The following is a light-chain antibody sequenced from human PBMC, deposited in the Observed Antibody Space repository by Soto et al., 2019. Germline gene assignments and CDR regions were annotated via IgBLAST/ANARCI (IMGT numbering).Light chain of an antibody. CDR2: EGS. V-gene: IGLV2-23*01. CDR3: CSYAGSSTWV. J-gene: IGLJ2*01. CDR1: SSDVGSYNV. Sequence: SALTQPASVSASPGQSITISCTGSSSDVGSYNVVSWFQQHPGKAPRLMIYEGSRRPSGVSDRFSGSKSGNTASLTISGPQAEDETDYYCCSYAGSSTWVFGGGTKLTVL.